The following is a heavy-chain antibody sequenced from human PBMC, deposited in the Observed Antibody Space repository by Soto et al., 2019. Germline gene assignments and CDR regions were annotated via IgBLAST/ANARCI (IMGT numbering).Heavy chain of an antibody. CDR3: ARSDIPDAFDL. CDR2: IYYTGST. V-gene: IGHV4-59*08. J-gene: IGHJ3*01. CDR1: GGSFTPYH. D-gene: IGHD2-15*01. Sequence: QVQLQESGPGLVKPSETLSLTCTVSGGSFTPYHWSWVRQPPGKGLEWIGYIYYTGSTTYNPSLQSRVTISIDTSNNQYSLNLNSVTAADTAVYFCARSDIPDAFDLWGQGTMVTVSS.